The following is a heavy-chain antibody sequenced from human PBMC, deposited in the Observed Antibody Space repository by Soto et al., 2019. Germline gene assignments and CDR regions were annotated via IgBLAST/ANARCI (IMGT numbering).Heavy chain of an antibody. D-gene: IGHD3-22*01. J-gene: IGHJ3*02. CDR1: GYTFTSYY. V-gene: IGHV1-46*01. CDR3: ARGGRITMIVVVPFGAFDI. CDR2: INPSGGST. Sequence: GAAVKVSCKASGYTFTSYYMHWVRQAPGQGLEWMGIINPSGGSTSYAQKFQGRVTMTRDTSTSTVYMELSSLRSEDTAVYYCARGGRITMIVVVPFGAFDIWGQGTMVTVSS.